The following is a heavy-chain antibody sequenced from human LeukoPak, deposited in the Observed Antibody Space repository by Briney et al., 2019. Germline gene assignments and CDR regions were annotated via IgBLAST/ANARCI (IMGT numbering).Heavy chain of an antibody. Sequence: GRSLRLSCAASGFTFSSYGMHWVRQAPGKGLEWVGRIKSKTDGGTTDYAAPVKGRFTISRDDSKNTLYLQMNSLKTEDTAVYYCTTDYYDFWSGYPIPPHMDVWGKGTTVTVSS. CDR3: TTDYYDFWSGYPIPPHMDV. D-gene: IGHD3-3*01. V-gene: IGHV3-15*01. J-gene: IGHJ6*03. CDR1: GFTFSSYG. CDR2: IKSKTDGGTT.